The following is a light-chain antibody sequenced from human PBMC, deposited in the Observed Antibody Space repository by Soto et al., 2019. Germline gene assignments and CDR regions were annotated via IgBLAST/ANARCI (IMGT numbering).Light chain of an antibody. J-gene: IGKJ5*01. Sequence: EIVMTQSPGTLSFSQGERATLSCSASQSVSSSYLAWYQQKPGQAPRLLIYGASSRATGIPDRFSGSGSGTDFTLTISRLEPEDFAVYYCQQYGSSFTFGQGTRLEIK. CDR3: QQYGSSFT. CDR2: GAS. CDR1: QSVSSSY. V-gene: IGKV3-20*01.